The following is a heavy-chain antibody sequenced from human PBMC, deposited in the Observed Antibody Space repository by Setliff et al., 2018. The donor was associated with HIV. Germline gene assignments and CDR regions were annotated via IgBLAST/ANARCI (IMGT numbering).Heavy chain of an antibody. CDR3: AVPITRTDYEGLDY. D-gene: IGHD4-17*01. Sequence: ASVKVSCKASGYTFTAHFLHWVRQAPGQGREWMGRINPNSGAADYAQNFQGRVTMTRATSMSTAYMEVSNLRSNDTATYYCAVPITRTDYEGLDYWGQGTLVTVS. CDR2: INPNSGAA. J-gene: IGHJ4*02. CDR1: GYTFTAHF. V-gene: IGHV1-2*06.